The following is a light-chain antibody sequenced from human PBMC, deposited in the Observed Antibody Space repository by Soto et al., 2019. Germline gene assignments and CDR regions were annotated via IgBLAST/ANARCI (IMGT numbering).Light chain of an antibody. CDR2: YDS. J-gene: IGLJ1*01. CDR1: NIGSKS. Sequence: SYELTQPPSVSVAPGKTARITCGGNNIGSKSVHWYQQKPGQAPVLVIYYDSDRPSGIPERFSGSNSGNTATLTISRVEAGDEADYYCQVWHSCSDHYVFGTGTKLTVL. V-gene: IGLV3-21*04. CDR3: QVWHSCSDHYV.